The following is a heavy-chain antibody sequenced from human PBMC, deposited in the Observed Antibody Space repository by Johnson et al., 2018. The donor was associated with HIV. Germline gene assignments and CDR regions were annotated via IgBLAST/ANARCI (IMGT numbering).Heavy chain of an antibody. CDR1: GFTFSSYA. CDR3: ARDGFDI. CDR2: ISYDGSNK. J-gene: IGHJ3*02. V-gene: IGHV3-30-3*01. Sequence: QVQLVESGGGVVQPGRSLRLSCAASGFTFSSYAMHWVRQAPGKGLEWVAVISYDGSNKYYADSVKGRFTISRDNSKNSLYMQMNTLRAEDTALYYCARDGFDIWGQGTMVTVSS.